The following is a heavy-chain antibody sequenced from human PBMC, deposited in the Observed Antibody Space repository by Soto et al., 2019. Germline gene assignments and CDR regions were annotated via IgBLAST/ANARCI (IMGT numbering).Heavy chain of an antibody. J-gene: IGHJ5*02. D-gene: IGHD3-9*01. CDR3: SIFDWSHGIRGP. CDR1: GFTFSNAW. V-gene: IGHV3-15*07. Sequence: GSLRLSCAASGFTFSNAWMNWVRQAPGKGLEWVGRIKSKADGGTTDYAAPVKGRFTISRDDSKNTLYLQMNSLKTEDTAVYYCSIFDWSHGIRGPWGQGTLVTSPQ. CDR2: IKSKADGGTT.